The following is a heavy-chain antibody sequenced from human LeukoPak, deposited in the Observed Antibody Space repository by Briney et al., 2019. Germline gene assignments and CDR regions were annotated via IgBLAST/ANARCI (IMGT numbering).Heavy chain of an antibody. CDR2: ISPYNDNA. V-gene: IGHV1-18*04. CDR1: GYTFTSYG. J-gene: IGHJ4*02. CDR3: AGRYDILTGRLLSD. D-gene: IGHD3-9*01. Sequence: ASVKVSCKASGYTFTSYGITWVRQAPGQGLEWMGWISPYNDNAQYAQKFQGRVTMTTDTSTNTAYMEMRSLRSDDTAIYYCAGRYDILTGRLLSDWGQGTLVTVSA.